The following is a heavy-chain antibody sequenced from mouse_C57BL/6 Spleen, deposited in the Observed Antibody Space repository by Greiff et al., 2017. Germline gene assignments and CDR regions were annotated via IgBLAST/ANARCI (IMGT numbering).Heavy chain of an antibody. J-gene: IGHJ1*03. CDR1: GYAFSSYW. CDR2: IYPGDGDT. Sequence: QVQLKESGAELVKPGASVKISCKASGYAFSSYWMNWVKQRPGKGLEWIGQIYPGDGDTNYNGKFKGKATLTADKSSSTAYMQLSSLTSEDSAVYFCAREWTVVARGGYCDVWGTGTTGTVSS. V-gene: IGHV1-80*01. CDR3: AREWTVVARGGYCDV. D-gene: IGHD1-1*01.